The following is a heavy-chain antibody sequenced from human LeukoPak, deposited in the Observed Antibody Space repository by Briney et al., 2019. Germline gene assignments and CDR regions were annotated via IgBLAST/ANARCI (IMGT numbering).Heavy chain of an antibody. CDR3: ARINTESAQAQWYFDL. CDR1: GVSISSSSYS. Sequence: SETLSLTCTVSGVSISSSSYSWGWIRQPPGKGLEWIGSIYYSGSTYYNPSRKSRATISVDTSKNQFSLKLSSVTAADTAVYYCARINTESAQAQWYFDLWGRGTLVTVSS. V-gene: IGHV4-39*07. J-gene: IGHJ2*01. CDR2: IYYSGST.